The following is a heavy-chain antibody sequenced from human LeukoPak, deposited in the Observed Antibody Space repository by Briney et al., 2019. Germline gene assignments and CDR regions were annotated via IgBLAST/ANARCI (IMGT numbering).Heavy chain of an antibody. J-gene: IGHJ3*02. CDR3: VLRTDFGVVINAFDI. Sequence: PGGSLRLSCAASGFAVSSNYMSWVRQAPGKGLEWVSVIYSGGSTYYADSVKGRFTISRDNSKNTLYLQMNSLRAEDTAVYYCVLRTDFGVVINAFDIWGQGTMVTVSS. V-gene: IGHV3-53*01. CDR2: IYSGGST. CDR1: GFAVSSNY. D-gene: IGHD3-3*01.